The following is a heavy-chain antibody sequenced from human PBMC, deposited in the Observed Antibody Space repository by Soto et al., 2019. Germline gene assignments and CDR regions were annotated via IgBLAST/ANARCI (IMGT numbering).Heavy chain of an antibody. CDR1: GGSISSSSYY. V-gene: IGHV4-39*07. J-gene: IGHJ4*02. CDR2: IYYSGST. CDR3: ARDLPPVDY. Sequence: PSETLSLTCTVSGGSISSSSYYWGWIRQPPGKGLEWIGSIYYSGSTYYNPSLKSRVTISVDTSKNQFSLKLSSVTAADTAVYYCARDLPPVDYWGQGTLVTVSS.